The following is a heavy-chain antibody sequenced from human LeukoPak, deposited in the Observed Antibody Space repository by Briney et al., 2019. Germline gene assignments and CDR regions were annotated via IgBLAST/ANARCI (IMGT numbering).Heavy chain of an antibody. CDR3: ARRVGVVRGTISYYYYYMDV. CDR2: IYSSGST. D-gene: IGHD3-10*01. CDR1: GVSISSGSNY. J-gene: IGHJ6*03. V-gene: IGHV4-39*07. Sequence: PSETLSLTCRVSGVSISSGSNYWGWIRQPPGKTLEWIGSIYSSGSTYYNSSLKSRVIILIDTAKNHFSLNLSSVTAADTAVYYCARRVGVVRGTISYYYYYMDVWGKGTTVTVSS.